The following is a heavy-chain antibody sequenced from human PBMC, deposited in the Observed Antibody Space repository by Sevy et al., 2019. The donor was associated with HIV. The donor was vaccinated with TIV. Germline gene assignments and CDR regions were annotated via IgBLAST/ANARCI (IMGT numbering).Heavy chain of an antibody. CDR3: ARDGESAGNYYGMDV. V-gene: IGHV3-33*01. Sequence: GGSLRLSCAASGFTFSSYGMHWVRQAPGKGLEWVAVIWYDGSNKYYADSMKGRFTISRDNSKNTLYLQMNSLRAEDTAVYYCARDGESAGNYYGMDVWGQGTTVTVSS. D-gene: IGHD3-3*01. CDR2: IWYDGSNK. CDR1: GFTFSSYG. J-gene: IGHJ6*02.